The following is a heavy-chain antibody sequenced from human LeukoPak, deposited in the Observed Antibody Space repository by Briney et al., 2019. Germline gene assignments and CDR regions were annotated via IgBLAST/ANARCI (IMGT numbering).Heavy chain of an antibody. J-gene: IGHJ5*02. V-gene: IGHV1-18*01. D-gene: IGHD4/OR15-4a*01. Sequence: ASVKVSCKASGCTFSSYAISWVRQAPGQGLEWMGWITAYNGDTNYAQKFQGRLTMTTDTSTSTAYMELRSLRSDDTAVYYCARAGRDRMVRFGSWFDPWCQGTLVTVSS. CDR3: ARAGRDRMVRFGSWFDP. CDR2: ITAYNGDT. CDR1: GCTFSSYA.